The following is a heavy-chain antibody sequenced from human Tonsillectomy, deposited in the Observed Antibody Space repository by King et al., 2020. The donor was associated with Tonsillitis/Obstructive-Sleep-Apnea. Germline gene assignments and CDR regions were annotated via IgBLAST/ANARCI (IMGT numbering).Heavy chain of an antibody. J-gene: IGHJ3*01. V-gene: IGHV6-1*01. D-gene: IGHD2-2*01. CDR3: ARDTCTSTTCSYAFNL. CDR2: TYYRSRRSP. Sequence: VQLQQSGPGLVKPSQTLSLPCAISGYSGSSNSAAWNWIRPSPSRGLEWLGRTYYRSRRSPAHAVSVKSRIPLHPATSKHPFSLHLKSVAPEDTAVYYCARDTCTSTTCSYAFNLWGQGTMVTVSS. CDR1: GYSGSSNSAA.